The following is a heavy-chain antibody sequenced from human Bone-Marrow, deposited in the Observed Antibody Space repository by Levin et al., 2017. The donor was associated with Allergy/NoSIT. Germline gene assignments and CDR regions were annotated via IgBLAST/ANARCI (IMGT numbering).Heavy chain of an antibody. D-gene: IGHD3-3*01. CDR1: GYTFTGYY. J-gene: IGHJ6*02. Sequence: ASVKVSCKASGYTFTGYYMHWVRQAPGQGLEWMGWINPNSGGTNYAQKFQGRVTMTRDTSISTAYMELSRLRSDDTAVYYCARDHGYYDFWSGYFGIYYYYGMDGWGQGTTVTVSS. CDR2: INPNSGGT. CDR3: ARDHGYYDFWSGYFGIYYYYGMDG. V-gene: IGHV1-2*02.